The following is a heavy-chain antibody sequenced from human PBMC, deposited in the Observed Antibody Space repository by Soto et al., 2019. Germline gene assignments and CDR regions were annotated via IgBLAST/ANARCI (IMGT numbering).Heavy chain of an antibody. D-gene: IGHD3-22*01. CDR2: IIPVFKAT. V-gene: IGHV1-69*01. CDR3: ARDVPLNYYDGTYSYYAMDV. CDR1: GGTFSSQA. Sequence: QVQLVQSGAEVKKPGSSVKVSCKASGGTFSSQAISWVRQAPGQGLEWMGGIIPVFKATNYAQKFQGRVTITAVDSTSTAYMDLYSLRSEDTAVYYCARDVPLNYYDGTYSYYAMDVWGQGTTVTVS. J-gene: IGHJ6*02.